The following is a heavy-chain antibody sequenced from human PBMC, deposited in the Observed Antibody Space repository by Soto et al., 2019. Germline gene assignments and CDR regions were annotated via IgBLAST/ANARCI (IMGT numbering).Heavy chain of an antibody. CDR2: IWYDGSNK. D-gene: IGHD3-9*01. J-gene: IGHJ4*02. CDR3: ARDFSEYDILTGPLF. V-gene: IGHV3-33*01. CDR1: GFTFSSYG. Sequence: GGSLRLSCAASGFTFSSYGMHWVRQAPGKGLEWVAVIWYDGSNKYYADSVKGRFTISRDNSKNTLYLQMNSLRAEDTAVYYCARDFSEYDILTGPLFWGQGTLVTVSS.